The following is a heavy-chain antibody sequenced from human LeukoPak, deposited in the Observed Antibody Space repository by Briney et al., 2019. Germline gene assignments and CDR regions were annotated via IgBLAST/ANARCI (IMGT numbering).Heavy chain of an antibody. Sequence: ASVKVSCKASGGTFSSYAISWVRQAPGQGLEWMGGIIPIFGTANYAQKFQGRVTITADESTSTAYMELSSLRSEDTAVYYCARATEYQLLWGAYYYYGMDVWGQGTTVTVSS. V-gene: IGHV1-69*13. D-gene: IGHD2-2*01. J-gene: IGHJ6*02. CDR3: ARATEYQLLWGAYYYYGMDV. CDR2: IIPIFGTA. CDR1: GGTFSSYA.